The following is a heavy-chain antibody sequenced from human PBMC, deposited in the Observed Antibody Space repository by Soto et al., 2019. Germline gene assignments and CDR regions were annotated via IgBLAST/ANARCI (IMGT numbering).Heavy chain of an antibody. Sequence: ASVKVSCKASGYTFTSYGISWVRQAPGQGLEWMGWISAYNGNTNYAQKLQGRVTMTTDTSTSTAYMELRSLRSDDTAVYYCARDAAVAQLSHFDYWGQGTLVTVSS. J-gene: IGHJ4*02. CDR3: ARDAAVAQLSHFDY. V-gene: IGHV1-18*01. CDR2: ISAYNGNT. CDR1: GYTFTSYG. D-gene: IGHD6-25*01.